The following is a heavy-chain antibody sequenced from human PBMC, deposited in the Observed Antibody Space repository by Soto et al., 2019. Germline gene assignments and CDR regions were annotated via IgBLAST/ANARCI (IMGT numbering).Heavy chain of an antibody. J-gene: IGHJ5*01. CDR2: IYHSGST. Sequence: SETLSLTCAVSGYSISSGYYWGWIRQPPGKGLEWIGSIYHSGSTYYNPSLKSRVTISVDTSKNQFSLKLSSVTAADTAVYYCAREKPEGGCDRRWLDPWGQGTLVTVSS. V-gene: IGHV4-38-2*01. CDR1: GYSISSGYY. CDR3: AREKPEGGCDRRWLDP. D-gene: IGHD5-12*01.